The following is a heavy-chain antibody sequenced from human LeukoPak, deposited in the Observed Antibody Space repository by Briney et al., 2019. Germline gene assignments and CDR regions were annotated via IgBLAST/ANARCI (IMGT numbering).Heavy chain of an antibody. D-gene: IGHD4-23*01. CDR3: ARDPSSGDGGNRDFDY. Sequence: VASVKVSCKASGGTFSSYAISWVRQAPGQGLEWMGGIIPIFGTANYAQKFQGRVTITADKSTSTAYMELSSLRSEDTAVYYCARDPSSGDGGNRDFDYWGQGTLVTVSS. V-gene: IGHV1-69*06. J-gene: IGHJ4*02. CDR1: GGTFSSYA. CDR2: IIPIFGTA.